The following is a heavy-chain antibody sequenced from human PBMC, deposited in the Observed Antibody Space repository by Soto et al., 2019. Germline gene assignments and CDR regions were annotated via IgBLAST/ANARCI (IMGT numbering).Heavy chain of an antibody. CDR3: ARVKYYYDSSGYYTFDY. Sequence: ASVKVSCKASGYTFTSYYMHWVRQAPGQGLEWMGIINPSGGSTSYAQKFQGRVTMTRDTSTSTVYMELSSLRSEDTAVYYCARVKYYYDSSGYYTFDYWGQGTLVTVSS. D-gene: IGHD3-22*01. CDR1: GYTFTSYY. CDR2: INPSGGST. V-gene: IGHV1-46*01. J-gene: IGHJ4*02.